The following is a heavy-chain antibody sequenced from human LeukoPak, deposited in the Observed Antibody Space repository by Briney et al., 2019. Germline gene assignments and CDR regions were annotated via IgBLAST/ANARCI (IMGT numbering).Heavy chain of an antibody. J-gene: IGHJ4*02. Sequence: PSETLSLTCTVSGGSISSRTYYWGWIRQPPGKGLEWIGTIYYSDITYYSPSFKSRVTISVDTSKNQFSLKLPSVTAADTAVYYCARAMSIAARLQTIFDYWGQGTLVTVSS. V-gene: IGHV4-39*07. D-gene: IGHD6-6*01. CDR3: ARAMSIAARLQTIFDY. CDR1: GGSISSRTYY. CDR2: IYYSDIT.